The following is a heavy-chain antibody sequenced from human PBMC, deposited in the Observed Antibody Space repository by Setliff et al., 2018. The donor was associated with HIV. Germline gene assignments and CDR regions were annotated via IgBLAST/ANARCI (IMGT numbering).Heavy chain of an antibody. V-gene: IGHV4-4*02. CDR3: ARADYDGGTYYFDF. D-gene: IGHD2-15*01. CDR1: GGSINGSNW. Sequence: LSLTCAVSGGSINGSNWWSWVRQPPGKGLEWIGYVYYTGITNFNPSLKGRVTMSVDTSRNHFSLRLSSVTAADTALYYCARADYDGGTYYFDFWDQGTLVTVSS. CDR2: VYYTGIT. J-gene: IGHJ4*02.